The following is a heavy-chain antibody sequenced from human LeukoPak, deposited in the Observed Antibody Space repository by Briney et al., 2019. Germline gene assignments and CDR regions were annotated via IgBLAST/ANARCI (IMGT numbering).Heavy chain of an antibody. J-gene: IGHJ4*02. CDR1: DYSISGGYD. Sequence: SETLSLTCTVADYSISGGYDWSWIRQTPGKGLEWIGEINHSGSTNYNPSLKSRVTISVDTSKNQFSLKLSSVTAADTAVYYCARDADGYSWVYWGQGTLVTVSS. CDR2: INHSGST. V-gene: IGHV4-38-2*02. CDR3: ARDADGYSWVY. D-gene: IGHD5-18*01.